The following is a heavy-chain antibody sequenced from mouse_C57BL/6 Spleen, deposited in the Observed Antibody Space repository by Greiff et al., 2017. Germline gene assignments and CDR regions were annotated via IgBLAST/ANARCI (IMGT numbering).Heavy chain of an antibody. CDR3: AFITTVVDY. CDR1: GYPFTDYN. D-gene: IGHD1-1*01. Sequence: EVKLQQSGPELVKPRASVKMSCKASGYPFTDYNMHWVQQSHGKSLEWIGYINPNNGGTSYNQKFKGKATLTVNKSSSTAYMELRSLTSEDSAVYYCAFITTVVDYWGQGTTLTVSS. V-gene: IGHV1-22*01. J-gene: IGHJ2*01. CDR2: INPNNGGT.